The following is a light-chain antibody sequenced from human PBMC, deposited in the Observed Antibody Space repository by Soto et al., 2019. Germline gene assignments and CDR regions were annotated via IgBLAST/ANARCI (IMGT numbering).Light chain of an antibody. J-gene: IGKJ4*01. CDR3: QHYNNWLGT. V-gene: IGKV3D-15*01. CDR1: QSVSSSY. Sequence: IVLTQSPAILALSPGDRATLSCRASQSVSSSYLAWYQHKPGQAPRLLIHGASSRVTGIPDRFSGSGSGTEFTLTISSLQSEDFAVYYCQHYNNWLGTFGGGAKVDIK. CDR2: GAS.